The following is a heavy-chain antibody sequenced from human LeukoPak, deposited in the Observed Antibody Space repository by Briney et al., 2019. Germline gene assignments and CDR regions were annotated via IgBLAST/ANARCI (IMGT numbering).Heavy chain of an antibody. CDR1: GFTFSTYG. D-gene: IGHD2-2*01. Sequence: GGSLRLSCAASGFTFSTYGMHWVRQAPGKGLEWVAVISYDGSNEYYADSVKGRFTISRDNSKNTLYLQMSSLRAEDTAVYYCAKRYCSSTSCYYLDYWGQGTLVTVSS. CDR2: ISYDGSNE. V-gene: IGHV3-30*18. CDR3: AKRYCSSTSCYYLDY. J-gene: IGHJ4*02.